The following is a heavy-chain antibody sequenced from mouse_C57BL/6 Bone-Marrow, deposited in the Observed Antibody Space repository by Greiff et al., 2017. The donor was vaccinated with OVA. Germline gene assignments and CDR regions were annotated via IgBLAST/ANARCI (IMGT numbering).Heavy chain of an antibody. CDR2: IDPEDGET. J-gene: IGHJ4*01. Sequence: EVQLQESGAELVKPGASVKLSCTASGFNIKDYYMHWVKQRTEQGLEWIGRIDPEDGETKYAPKFPGTATITADTSSNTAYLQLSSLTSEDTAVYYCARGSSGYYAMDYWGQGTSVTVSS. D-gene: IGHD3-2*02. CDR1: GFNIKDYY. CDR3: ARGSSGYYAMDY. V-gene: IGHV14-2*01.